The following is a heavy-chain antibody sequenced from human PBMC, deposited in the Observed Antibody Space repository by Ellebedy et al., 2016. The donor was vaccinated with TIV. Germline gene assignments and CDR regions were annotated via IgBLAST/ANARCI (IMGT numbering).Heavy chain of an antibody. CDR3: ARGGVGYFDP. CDR2: IIAANGNT. V-gene: IGHV1-3*01. CDR1: GYTFTSYA. D-gene: IGHD5-12*01. J-gene: IGHJ5*02. Sequence: ASVEVSCKASGYTFTSYAIHWVRQAPGQRLEWMGWIIAANGNTKYSQNFQGRVTFTRDTSATTAYMEFSSLGSEDTAVYYCARGGVGYFDPWGQGTLVTVSS.